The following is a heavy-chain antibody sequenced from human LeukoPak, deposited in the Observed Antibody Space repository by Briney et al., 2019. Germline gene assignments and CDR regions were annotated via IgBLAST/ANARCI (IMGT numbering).Heavy chain of an antibody. CDR2: IYYSGSA. V-gene: IGHV4-59*01. J-gene: IGHJ5*02. CDR1: GASISSDY. Sequence: SETLSLTCTVSGASISSDYWRWIRQPPGKGLEWIGNIYYSGSANYNPSLMSRVTISLDMSKNQFSLRLNSVTAADTAVYYCARGEWWLDPWGQGTLVTVSS. D-gene: IGHD2-8*01. CDR3: ARGEWWLDP.